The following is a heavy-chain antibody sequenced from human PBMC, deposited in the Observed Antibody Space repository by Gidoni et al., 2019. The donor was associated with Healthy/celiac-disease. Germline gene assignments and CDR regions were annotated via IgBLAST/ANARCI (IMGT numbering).Heavy chain of an antibody. CDR3: AKDSGSRTLYYYYGMDV. D-gene: IGHD1-26*01. J-gene: IGHJ6*02. CDR2: ISGSGGST. V-gene: IGHV3-23*01. CDR1: GFTFSSYA. Sequence: EVQLLASGGGLVQPGGSLRLSCAASGFTFSSYAMSWVRQAPGKGLEWVSAISGSGGSTYYADSVKGRFTISRDNSKNTLYLQMNSLRAEDTAVYYCAKDSGSRTLYYYYGMDVWGQGTTVTVSS.